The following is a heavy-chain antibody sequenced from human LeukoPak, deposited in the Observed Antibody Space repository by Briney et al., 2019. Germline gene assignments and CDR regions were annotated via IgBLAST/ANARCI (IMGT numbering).Heavy chain of an antibody. D-gene: IGHD6-19*01. CDR2: IYYSGST. CDR3: ASSGRIAVAGIFDY. J-gene: IGHJ4*02. V-gene: IGHV4-39*01. Sequence: PSETLSLTCTVSGGSISSYYWGWIRQPPGKGLEWIGSIYYSGSTYYNPSLKSRVTISVDTSKNQFSLKLSSVTAADTAVYYCASSGRIAVAGIFDYWGQGTLVTVSS. CDR1: GGSISSYY.